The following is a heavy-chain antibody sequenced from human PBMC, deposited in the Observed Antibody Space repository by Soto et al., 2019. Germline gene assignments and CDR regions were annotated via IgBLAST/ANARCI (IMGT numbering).Heavy chain of an antibody. CDR3: AGGLGGSYRPGYYGMAV. D-gene: IGHD1-26*01. V-gene: IGHV1-69*01. CDR2: TIPIFGTA. Sequence: QVQLVQSGAEVKKPGSSVKVSCKASGGTFSSYAISWVRQAPGQGPEWMGGTIPIFGTANYAQKFQGRVTITADESTSTACMELSRLRSEDTAMYYWAGGLGGSYRPGYYGMAVWGQGTTVTVSS. CDR1: GGTFSSYA. J-gene: IGHJ6*02.